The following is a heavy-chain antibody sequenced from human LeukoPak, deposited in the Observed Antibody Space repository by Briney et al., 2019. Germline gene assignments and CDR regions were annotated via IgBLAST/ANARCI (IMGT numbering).Heavy chain of an antibody. CDR2: IYHSGST. V-gene: IGHV4-59*12. CDR3: ARGPETNWFDP. Sequence: SETLSLTCTVSGGSISSYYRSWIRQPPGKGLEWIGYIYHSGSTYYNPSLKSRVTISVDRSKNQFSLKLSSVTAADTAVYYCARGPETNWFDPWGQGTLVTVSS. J-gene: IGHJ5*02. CDR1: GGSISSYY.